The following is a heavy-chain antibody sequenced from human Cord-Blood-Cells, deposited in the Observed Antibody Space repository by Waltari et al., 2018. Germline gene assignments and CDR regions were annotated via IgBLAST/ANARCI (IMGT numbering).Heavy chain of an antibody. J-gene: IGHJ4*02. CDR3: ARRAFREFDY. V-gene: IGHV1-2*02. CDR2: INPNSGGT. D-gene: IGHD1-26*01. Sequence: QVPLVQSGAEGKKPGAAVKVCCKASGYTFTGYHIHWVRQAPGQGLEWMGWINPNSGGTNYAQKFQGRVTMTRDTSISTAYMELSRLRSDDTAVYYCARRAFREFDYWGQGTLVTVSS. CDR1: GYTFTGYH.